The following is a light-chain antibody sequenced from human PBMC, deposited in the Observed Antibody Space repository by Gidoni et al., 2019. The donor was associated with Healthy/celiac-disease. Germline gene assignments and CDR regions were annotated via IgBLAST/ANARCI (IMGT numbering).Light chain of an antibody. J-gene: IGKJ4*01. CDR3: QQYNSPRT. CDR1: QSISSW. Sequence: DIQMTQSPSTLSASVGDRVTITCRASQSISSWLAWYQQKPGKAPKLLIYTASSLESGVPSRFSGSGSGTEFTLTISSLQPDDFATYYCQQYNSPRTFGGXTKVEIK. CDR2: TAS. V-gene: IGKV1-5*03.